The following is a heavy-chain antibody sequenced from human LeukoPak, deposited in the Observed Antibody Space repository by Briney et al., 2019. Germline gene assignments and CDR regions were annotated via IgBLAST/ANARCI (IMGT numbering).Heavy chain of an antibody. CDR2: ISAYNGNT. D-gene: IGHD6-19*01. CDR1: GYTFTSYG. V-gene: IGHV1-18*01. CDR3: ARVFKSIAVAGTGAGGTYYYYYYMDV. Sequence: ASVKVSCRASGYTFTSYGISWVRQAPGQGLEWMGWISAYNGNTNYAQKLQGRVTMTTDTSTSTAYMELRSLRSDDTAVYSCARVFKSIAVAGTGAGGTYYYYYYMDVWGKGTTVTVSS. J-gene: IGHJ6*03.